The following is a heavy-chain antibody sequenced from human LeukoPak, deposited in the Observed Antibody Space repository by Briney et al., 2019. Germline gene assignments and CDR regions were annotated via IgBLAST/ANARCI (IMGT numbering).Heavy chain of an antibody. CDR2: IYTSGST. CDR1: GGSINNYY. J-gene: IGHJ3*02. D-gene: IGHD2-2*01. V-gene: IGHV4-4*07. CDR3: ARGPAHSSSSYAFDI. Sequence: PSETLSLTCTVSGGSINNYYLSWIRQPAGKGLEWIGRIYTSGSTNYNPSLKNRVTMSVDTSKNQLSLKLSSVTAADTAVYYCARGPAHSSSSYAFDIWGQGTMVTVSS.